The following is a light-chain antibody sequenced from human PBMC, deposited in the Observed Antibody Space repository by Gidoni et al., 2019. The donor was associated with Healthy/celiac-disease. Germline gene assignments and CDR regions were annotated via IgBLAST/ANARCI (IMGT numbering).Light chain of an antibody. CDR3: QQLNSYLGRLT. Sequence: DIQLTQSPSFLSASVGDRVTITCRASQGISSYLAWYQQKPGKAPKLLIYAASTLQSGVPSRFSGSGSGTEFTLTISSLQPEDFATYYCQQLNSYLGRLTFGGGTKVEIK. CDR1: QGISSY. CDR2: AAS. V-gene: IGKV1-9*01. J-gene: IGKJ4*01.